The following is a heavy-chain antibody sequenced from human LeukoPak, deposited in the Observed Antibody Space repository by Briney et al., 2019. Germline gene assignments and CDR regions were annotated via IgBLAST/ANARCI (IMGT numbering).Heavy chain of an antibody. J-gene: IGHJ6*02. CDR2: ISGSGGST. CDR1: GFTFSSYA. D-gene: IGHD2-2*01. Sequence: GGSLRLSCAASGFTFSSYAMSWVRQASGKGLEWVSAISGSGGSTYYADSVKGRFTISRDNSKNTLYLQMNSLRAEDTAVYYCAKYGVPAAMQYGMDVWGQGTTVTVSS. CDR3: AKYGVPAAMQYGMDV. V-gene: IGHV3-23*01.